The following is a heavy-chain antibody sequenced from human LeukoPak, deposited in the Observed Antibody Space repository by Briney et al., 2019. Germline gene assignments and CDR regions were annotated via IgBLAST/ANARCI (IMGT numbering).Heavy chain of an antibody. Sequence: GESLKISCQGSGATFTSYWVAWVRQMPEKGLEWMAIIFARESDTRYTPSIEGQVTISVHMSICTAYLPWSSQKASDTAILYCARRPLHSQNWLAPWGQGPLVTVSS. CDR3: ARRPLHSQNWLAP. CDR1: GATFTSYW. J-gene: IGHJ5*02. CDR2: IFARESDT. V-gene: IGHV5-51*01.